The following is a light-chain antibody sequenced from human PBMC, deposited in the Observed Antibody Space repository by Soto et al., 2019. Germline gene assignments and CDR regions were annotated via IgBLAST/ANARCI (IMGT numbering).Light chain of an antibody. CDR1: SGDVGSYSR. J-gene: IGLJ1*01. CDR2: EGS. Sequence: QSVLTQPASVSGSPGQSITIACTGTSGDVGSYSRVSWYQQHPGKAPRLIIYEGSKRPSGVSHRFSASRSDKTASLTISGLQAEDEAAYYCCSYALSSSYVFGTGTKVTVL. V-gene: IGLV2-23*01. CDR3: CSYALSSSYV.